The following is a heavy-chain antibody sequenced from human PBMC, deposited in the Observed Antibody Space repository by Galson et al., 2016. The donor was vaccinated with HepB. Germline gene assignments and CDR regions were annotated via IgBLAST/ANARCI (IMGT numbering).Heavy chain of an antibody. V-gene: IGHV5-51*01. CDR1: GFTYGYSFGNYW. CDR2: IFPGDSDT. Sequence: QSGAEVKKPGDSLRISCQASGFTYGYSFGNYWIGWVRQMPGTGLEWMGMIFPGDSDTRYSPSFEGQVTISADKSRRTAYLQWSSLKASDTATYFCARRCVGSCFGSDGDCFGLDVWGQGTTVTVFS. J-gene: IGHJ6*02. D-gene: IGHD2-21*01. CDR3: ARRCVGSCFGSDGDCFGLDV.